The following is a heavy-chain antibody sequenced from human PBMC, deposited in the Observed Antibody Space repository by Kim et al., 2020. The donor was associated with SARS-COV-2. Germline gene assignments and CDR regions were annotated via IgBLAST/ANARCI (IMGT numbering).Heavy chain of an antibody. CDR2: IYYSGST. V-gene: IGHV4-61*01. CDR1: GGSVSSGSYY. Sequence: SETLSLTCTVSGGSVSSGSYYWSWIRQPPGKGLEWIGYIYYSGSTNYNPSLKSRVTISVGTSKNQFSLKLSSVTAADTAVYYCAREGYYDSSGYFKTDAVDIWGQGTMVTVSS. D-gene: IGHD3-22*01. J-gene: IGHJ3*02. CDR3: AREGYYDSSGYFKTDAVDI.